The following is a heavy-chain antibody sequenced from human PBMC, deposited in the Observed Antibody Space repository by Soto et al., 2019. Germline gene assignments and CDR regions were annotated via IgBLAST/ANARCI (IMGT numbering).Heavy chain of an antibody. CDR2: INAGNGNT. D-gene: IGHD3-10*01. CDR3: ARDLSTGSYSPFYYYYGMDV. Sequence: ASVKVSCKGSGYTFTSYAMHWVRQAPGQRLEWMGWINAGNGNTKYSQKFQGRVTITRDTSASTAYMELSSLRSEDTAVYYCARDLSTGSYSPFYYYYGMDVWGQGTTVTVSS. V-gene: IGHV1-3*01. J-gene: IGHJ6*02. CDR1: GYTFTSYA.